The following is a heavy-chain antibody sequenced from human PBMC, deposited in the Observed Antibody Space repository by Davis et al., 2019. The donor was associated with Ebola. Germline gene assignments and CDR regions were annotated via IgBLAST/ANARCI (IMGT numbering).Heavy chain of an antibody. CDR2: IKQDGSEK. J-gene: IGHJ6*04. CDR3: ARSVNYYFYGMDV. V-gene: IGHV3-7*01. CDR1: GFTFSRYW. Sequence: GESLKISCAASGFTFSRYWMSWVRQAPGKGLEWVANIKQDGSEKYSVDSVKGRFTISRDNAKNSLYLQMNSLRVEDTAVYYCARSVNYYFYGMDVWGKGTTVTVSS.